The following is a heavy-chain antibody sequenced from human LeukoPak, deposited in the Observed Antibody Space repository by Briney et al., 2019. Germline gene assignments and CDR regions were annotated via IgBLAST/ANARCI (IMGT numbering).Heavy chain of an antibody. CDR1: GFTFTHYG. J-gene: IGHJ4*02. CDR3: GGDSRWAQPDY. D-gene: IGHD5-24*01. Sequence: GGSLRLSCAASGFTFTHYGMNWVRQAPGKGLEWVSGLTSSGASTYYADSVKGRFTISRDNSKNTVYLQINSLTAEDTAVYYCGGDSRWAQPDYCGQGTLVTVSS. V-gene: IGHV3-23*01. CDR2: LTSSGAST.